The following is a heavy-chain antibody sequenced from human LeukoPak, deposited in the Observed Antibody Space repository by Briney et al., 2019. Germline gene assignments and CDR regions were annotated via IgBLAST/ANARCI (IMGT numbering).Heavy chain of an antibody. V-gene: IGHV4-38-2*02. D-gene: IGHD3-3*01. CDR3: AREPSLYDFWSGPINWFDP. CDR1: GDSISSGYY. Sequence: SETLSLTCTVSGDSISSGYYWGWIRQPPGKGLEWIGSIYHSGSTYYNPSIKSRVTISVDTSKNQFSLKLSSVTAADTAVYYCAREPSLYDFWSGPINWFDPWGQGTLVTVSS. J-gene: IGHJ5*02. CDR2: IYHSGST.